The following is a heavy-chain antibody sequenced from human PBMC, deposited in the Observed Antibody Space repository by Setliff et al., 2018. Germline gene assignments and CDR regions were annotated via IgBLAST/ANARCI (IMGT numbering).Heavy chain of an antibody. CDR2: IYIGGSA. D-gene: IGHD3-10*01. CDR3: ARVRITPYCMDV. V-gene: IGHV4-4*07. Sequence: PSETLSLTCTVSGGSISSYYWSWIRQPAGKGLEWIGHIYIGGSANYNPSLNSRVTMSLGKSKNQFSLKLYSVTAADTAVYFCARVRITPYCMDVWGKGTTVTVSS. J-gene: IGHJ6*03. CDR1: GGSISSYY.